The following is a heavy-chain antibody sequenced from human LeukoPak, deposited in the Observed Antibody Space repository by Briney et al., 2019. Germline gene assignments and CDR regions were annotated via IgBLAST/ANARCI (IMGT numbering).Heavy chain of an antibody. V-gene: IGHV3-30*18. Sequence: SCKASGGTFSSYGMHWVRQAPGKGLEWVAIISYDGSYKYYADSVKGRFTISRDNSKNTLYLQMNSLRAEDTAVYYCAKDPPSGWYLFNWGQGTLVTVSS. CDR3: AKDPPSGWYLFN. CDR1: GGTFSSYG. CDR2: ISYDGSYK. J-gene: IGHJ4*02. D-gene: IGHD6-19*01.